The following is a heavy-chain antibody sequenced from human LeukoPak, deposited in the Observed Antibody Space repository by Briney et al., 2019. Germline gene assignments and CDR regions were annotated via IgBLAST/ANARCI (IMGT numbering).Heavy chain of an antibody. V-gene: IGHV3-30*02. J-gene: IGHJ3*02. D-gene: IGHD2-8*01. Sequence: PGGSLRLSCAASGFTFSSYGMHWVRQAPGKGLEWVAFIRYDGSNKYYADSVKGRFTISRDNSKNTLYLQMNSLRAEDTAVYYCAREYVFRRAFDIWGQGTMVTVSS. CDR1: GFTFSSYG. CDR2: IRYDGSNK. CDR3: AREYVFRRAFDI.